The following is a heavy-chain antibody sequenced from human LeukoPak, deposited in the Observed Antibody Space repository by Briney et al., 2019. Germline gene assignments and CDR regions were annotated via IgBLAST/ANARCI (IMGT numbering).Heavy chain of an antibody. J-gene: IGHJ3*02. V-gene: IGHV4-4*07. CDR3: ARALMGLVISDYEYAFDI. Sequence: PSETLSLTCTVSGGSISSYYWSWIRQPAGKGLEWIGRIYTSGSTNYNPSLKGRVTMSVDTSKNQFSLKLSSVTAADTAVYYCARALMGLVISDYEYAFDIWGQGTMVTVSS. CDR1: GGSISSYY. D-gene: IGHD3-9*01. CDR2: IYTSGST.